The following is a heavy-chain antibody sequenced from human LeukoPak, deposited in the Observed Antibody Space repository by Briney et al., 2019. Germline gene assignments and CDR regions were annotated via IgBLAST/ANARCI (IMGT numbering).Heavy chain of an antibody. D-gene: IGHD5-12*01. CDR1: GASISSYY. J-gene: IGHJ4*02. V-gene: IGHV4-59*01. CDR3: ARIYSGYFY. Sequence: SETLSLTCTVSGASISSYYWSWIRQPPGKGLEWIGYINYGGSANYNPSLKSRVTTSIDTSKIQFSLKLSSVTAADTAIYYCARIYSGYFYWGQGTLVTVSS. CDR2: INYGGSA.